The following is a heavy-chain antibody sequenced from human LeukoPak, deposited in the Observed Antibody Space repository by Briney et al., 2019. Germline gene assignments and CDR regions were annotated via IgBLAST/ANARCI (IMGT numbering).Heavy chain of an antibody. V-gene: IGHV4-59*08. CDR3: ASSPGYSSVNYYYYGMDV. CDR1: DDSISNYY. J-gene: IGHJ6*02. D-gene: IGHD6-19*01. Sequence: SETLSLTCTVSDDSISNYYWSWIRQPPGKGLEWLGYIYYSGSTNYNPSLRSRVTISVDTSKNQFSLKLSSVTAADTAVYYCASSPGYSSVNYYYYGMDVWGQGTTVTVSS. CDR2: IYYSGST.